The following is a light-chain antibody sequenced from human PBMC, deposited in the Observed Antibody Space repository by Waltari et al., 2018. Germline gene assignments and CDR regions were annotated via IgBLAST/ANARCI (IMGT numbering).Light chain of an antibody. CDR3: CSYAGSSTFV. CDR2: EVS. V-gene: IGLV2-23*02. J-gene: IGLJ2*01. Sequence: SALTQPASVSGSPGPSITISCTGTSSDVGSYNLFPWYQQHPGKAPKLMIYEVSKRPSGVSNRFSGSKSGNTASLTISGLQAEDEADYYCCSYAGSSTFVFGGGTKLTVL. CDR1: SSDVGSYNL.